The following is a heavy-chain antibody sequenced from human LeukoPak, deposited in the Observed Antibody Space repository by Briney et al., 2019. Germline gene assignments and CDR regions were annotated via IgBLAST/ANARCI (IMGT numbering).Heavy chain of an antibody. Sequence: SETLSLTCTVSGGSISSYYWSWIRQPPGKGLEWIGYIYYSGSTNYNPSLKSRVTISVDTSKNQFSLKLSSVTAADTAVYYCAGTYYGFWSGYYPHYYYHYMDVWGKGTTVTVSS. CDR3: AGTYYGFWSGYYPHYYYHYMDV. CDR1: GGSISSYY. J-gene: IGHJ6*03. D-gene: IGHD3-3*01. V-gene: IGHV4-59*01. CDR2: IYYSGST.